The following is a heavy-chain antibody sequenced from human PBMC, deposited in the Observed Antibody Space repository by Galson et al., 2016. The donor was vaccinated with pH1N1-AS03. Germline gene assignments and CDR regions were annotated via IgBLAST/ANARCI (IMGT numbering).Heavy chain of an antibody. D-gene: IGHD6-19*01. CDR1: GFTFSAYS. CDR3: ARELHYGWLVPGY. J-gene: IGHJ4*02. V-gene: IGHV3-48*02. Sequence: SLRLSCAASGFTFSAYSMNWFRQAPGKGLEWVSYISSSSSTIYYADSVKGRFTISRDNAKNSLYLQMNSLRDEDTAVYYCARELHYGWLVPGYWGQGTLVTVSS. CDR2: ISSSSSTI.